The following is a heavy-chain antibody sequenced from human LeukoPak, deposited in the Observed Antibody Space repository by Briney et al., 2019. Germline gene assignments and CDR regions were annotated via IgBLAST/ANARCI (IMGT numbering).Heavy chain of an antibody. J-gene: IGHJ5*02. D-gene: IGHD6-6*01. V-gene: IGHV4-34*01. Sequence: SETLSLTCAVYGGSFSGYYWSWIRQPPGKGLEWIGEINHSGSTNYNPSLKSRVTISVDTSKNQSSLKLSSVTAADTAVYYCARGGGIAARRWFDPWGQGTLVTVSS. CDR1: GGSFSGYY. CDR2: INHSGST. CDR3: ARGGGIAARRWFDP.